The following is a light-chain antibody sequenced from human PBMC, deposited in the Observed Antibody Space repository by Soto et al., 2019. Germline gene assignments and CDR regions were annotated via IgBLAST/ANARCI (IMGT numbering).Light chain of an antibody. CDR2: GAS. CDR1: HSVNSH. J-gene: IGKJ3*01. Sequence: MMMTQSPATLSESPGERVTLSCRTSHSVNSHVAWYQQKPGQAPRLLLYGASTRATGIPVRFSGSGFGTEFTLTISSLQSEDFATYYCQQYNSYSPLTFGPGTRVDIK. CDR3: QQYNSYSPLT. V-gene: IGKV3-15*01.